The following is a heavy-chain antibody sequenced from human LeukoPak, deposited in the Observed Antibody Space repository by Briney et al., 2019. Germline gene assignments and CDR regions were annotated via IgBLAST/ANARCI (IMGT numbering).Heavy chain of an antibody. CDR2: IYYSGST. CDR3: ARERRSMVRGVPA. CDR1: GGSISSGDYY. V-gene: IGHV4-30-4*01. D-gene: IGHD3-10*01. Sequence: SETLSLTCTVSGGSISSGDYYWSWIRQPPGKGLEWIGYIYYSGSTYYNPSLKSRVTISVDTSKNQFSLKLSSVTAADTAVYYCARERRSMVRGVPAWGQGTLVTLSS. J-gene: IGHJ5*02.